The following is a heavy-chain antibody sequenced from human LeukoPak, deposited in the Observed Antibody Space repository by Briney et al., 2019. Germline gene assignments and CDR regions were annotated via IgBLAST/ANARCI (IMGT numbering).Heavy chain of an antibody. D-gene: IGHD6-19*01. CDR1: GYSFATYW. Sequence: GESLKISCKASGYSFATYWIAWVRQKPGQGLEYVGIIYPGDSDTRYNPSFQGQVTISVDKSSDTAYLQWNSLKASDSAMFYCARKGSGHYEGPSKYFYYMDVWGKGTTVTVSS. J-gene: IGHJ6*03. CDR2: IYPGDSDT. V-gene: IGHV5-51*01. CDR3: ARKGSGHYEGPSKYFYYMDV.